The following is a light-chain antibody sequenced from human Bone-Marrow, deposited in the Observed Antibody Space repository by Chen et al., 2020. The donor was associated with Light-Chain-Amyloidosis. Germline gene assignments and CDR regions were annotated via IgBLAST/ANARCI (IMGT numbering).Light chain of an antibody. V-gene: IGLV3-21*02. Sequence: SYVLTQPSSVSVAPGQTATIAWGGNNIGSTSVHWYQQTPGQAPLLVVYDDSERLSGLPERLSGSNSGNTATLTISRVEAGDEADYYCQVWDRSSARPVFGGGTKLTVI. CDR2: DDS. CDR3: QVWDRSSARPV. J-gene: IGLJ3*02. CDR1: NIGSTS.